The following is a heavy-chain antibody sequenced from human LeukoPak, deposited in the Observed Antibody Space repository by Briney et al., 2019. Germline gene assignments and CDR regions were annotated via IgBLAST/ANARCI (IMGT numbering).Heavy chain of an antibody. CDR1: GGSISSGDYY. J-gene: IGHJ4*02. CDR2: IYHSGST. Sequence: SETLSLTCTVSGGSISSGDYYWSWVRQPPGKGLEWIGEIYHSGSTNYNPSLKSRVTISVDKSKNQFSLKLSSVTAADTAVYYCAREAGYSSSWYLDYWGQGTLVTVSS. V-gene: IGHV4-4*02. D-gene: IGHD6-13*01. CDR3: AREAGYSSSWYLDY.